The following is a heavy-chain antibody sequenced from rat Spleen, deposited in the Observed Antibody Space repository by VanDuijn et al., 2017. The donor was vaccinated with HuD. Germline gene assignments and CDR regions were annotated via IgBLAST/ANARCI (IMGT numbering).Heavy chain of an antibody. CDR1: GFTFSDYA. J-gene: IGHJ1*01. CDR3: ATLGTGSSFYWYFDF. Sequence: EVQLVESGGGLVQPGRSLKLSCAASGFTFSDYAMAWVRQAPKKGLEWVATIIYDGSSTYYRDSVKGRFTITRDNAKSTLYLKMDSLRSEDTGTYDCATLGTGSSFYWYFDFWGPGTMVTVSS. D-gene: IGHD5-1*01. V-gene: IGHV5-17*01. CDR2: IIYDGSST.